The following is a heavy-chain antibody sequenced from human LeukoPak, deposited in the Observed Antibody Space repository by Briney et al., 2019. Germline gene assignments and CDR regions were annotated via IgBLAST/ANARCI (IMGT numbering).Heavy chain of an antibody. D-gene: IGHD3-3*01. CDR1: GGSISSGGYS. J-gene: IGHJ6*02. V-gene: IGHV4-30-2*01. CDR2: IYHSGST. Sequence: SETLSLTCAVSGGSISSGGYSWSWIRQPPGKGLEWIGYIYHSGSTYYNPSLKSRVTISVDRSKNQFSLKLSSVTAADTAVYYCARGRSTIFGLAHPYYYYGMDVWGQGTTVTVS. CDR3: ARGRSTIFGLAHPYYYYGMDV.